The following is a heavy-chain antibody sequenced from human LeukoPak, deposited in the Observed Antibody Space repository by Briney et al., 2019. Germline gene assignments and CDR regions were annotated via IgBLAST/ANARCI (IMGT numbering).Heavy chain of an antibody. CDR2: MNQDGSEK. V-gene: IGHV3-7*02. J-gene: IGHJ4*02. CDR1: GFTFSDFW. D-gene: IGHD6-13*01. CDR3: ARVRIAATEGPFDY. Sequence: GGSLRLSCEDSGFTFSDFWMNWVRQAPGKGLEWVANMNQDGSEKHYVDSVKGRFTISRDNAKKSLYLQMNSLRAEDTAVYYCARVRIAATEGPFDYWGQGTLVTVSS.